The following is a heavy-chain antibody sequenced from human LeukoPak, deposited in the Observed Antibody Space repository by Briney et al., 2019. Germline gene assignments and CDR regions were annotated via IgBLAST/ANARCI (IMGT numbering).Heavy chain of an antibody. CDR2: INHNGNVN. V-gene: IGHV3-7*03. D-gene: IGHD3-16*01. CDR1: GFSFSSAW. J-gene: IGHJ6*02. Sequence: GGSLRLSCATSGFSFSSAWMNWIRQAPGKGLEWVASINHNGNVNYYVDSVKGRFTISRDNAKNSLYLQMSNLRAEDTAVYFCARGGGLDVWGQGATVTVSS. CDR3: ARGGGLDV.